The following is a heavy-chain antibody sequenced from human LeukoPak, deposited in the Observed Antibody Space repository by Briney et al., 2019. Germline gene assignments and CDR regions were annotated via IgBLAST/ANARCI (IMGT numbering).Heavy chain of an antibody. CDR3: ARVGTTARRWYFDY. CDR1: GFTFSSYG. Sequence: GRSLRLSCAASGFTFSSYGMHWVRQAPGKGLEWVAVIWYDGSNKYYADSVKGRFTISRDNSKNTLYLQMNSLRAEDTAVYYCARVGTTARRWYFDYWGQGTLATVSS. D-gene: IGHD1-14*01. J-gene: IGHJ4*02. CDR2: IWYDGSNK. V-gene: IGHV3-33*01.